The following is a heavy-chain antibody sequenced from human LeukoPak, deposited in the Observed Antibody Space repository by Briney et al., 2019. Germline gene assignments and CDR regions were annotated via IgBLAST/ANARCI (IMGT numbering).Heavy chain of an antibody. Sequence: ASVKVSCKASGYTFTVYYMHWVRQAPGQGLEWMGWINPNSGATSYAQRFQGRVTMTRDTSISTAYMELSGLTSDDTAVYYCARNPPYCTSTSCYNDYWGQGTLVTVSS. CDR2: INPNSGAT. CDR1: GYTFTVYY. V-gene: IGHV1-2*02. CDR3: ARNPPYCTSTSCYNDY. J-gene: IGHJ4*02. D-gene: IGHD2-2*02.